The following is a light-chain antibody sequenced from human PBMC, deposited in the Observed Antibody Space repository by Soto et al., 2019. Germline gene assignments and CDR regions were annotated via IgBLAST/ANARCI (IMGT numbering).Light chain of an antibody. Sequence: DAPMTQSPSSLSASVGDSVTITCRASQSIGTYLDWYQHKPGKAPKLLIYAASSLQSGVPSRFSGSGSGTDFTLTISSLQPEDFATYYCQESHSTFDQGTKLEIK. CDR1: QSIGTY. V-gene: IGKV1-39*01. CDR2: AAS. CDR3: QESHST. J-gene: IGKJ2*01.